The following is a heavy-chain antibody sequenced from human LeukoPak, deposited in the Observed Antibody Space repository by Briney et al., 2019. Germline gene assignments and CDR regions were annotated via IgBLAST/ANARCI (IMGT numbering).Heavy chain of an antibody. J-gene: IGHJ4*02. CDR3: ARAEADRTFDY. CDR1: GGSISTYY. CDR2: MCCSGRT. V-gene: IGHV4-59*01. D-gene: IGHD1-7*01. Sequence: SETLSLTCTVSGGSISTYYWAWIRQPPGKGLEWIGYMCCSGRTNYNPSLNSPVSVSVDRSKNQVSLRLTSVIAADTAVYYCARAEADRTFDYWGQGTLVTVSS.